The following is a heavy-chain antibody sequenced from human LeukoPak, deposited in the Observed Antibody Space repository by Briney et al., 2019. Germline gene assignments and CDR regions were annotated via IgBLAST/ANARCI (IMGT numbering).Heavy chain of an antibody. Sequence: GASVKVSCKASGYTFTYYYIHWVRWAPGQGLEWMGIINPNGGSTNYAQKFQGRVTLTRDTSTSTVYMELSSLRSDDTAVYYCARSPYTSGSLFYLDYWGQGTLVTVSS. CDR2: INPNGGST. CDR1: GYTFTYYY. D-gene: IGHD5-18*01. CDR3: ARSPYTSGSLFYLDY. V-gene: IGHV1-46*01. J-gene: IGHJ4*02.